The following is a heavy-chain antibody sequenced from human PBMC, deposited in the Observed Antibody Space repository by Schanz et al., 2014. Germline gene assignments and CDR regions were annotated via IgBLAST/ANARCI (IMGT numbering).Heavy chain of an antibody. D-gene: IGHD3-16*01. J-gene: IGHJ4*02. CDR3: ARGTPFLCDY. CDR1: GFTFSDYY. Sequence: QVQLVDSGGDLVKPGGSLRLSCAASGFTFSDYYMSWIRQAPGKGPEWVSYISSGGSDTYYADSVQGRFTISRDSARNSLYLQMSSLRAEDTAVYYCARGTPFLCDYWGQGTLVTVSS. V-gene: IGHV3-11*06. CDR2: ISSGGSDT.